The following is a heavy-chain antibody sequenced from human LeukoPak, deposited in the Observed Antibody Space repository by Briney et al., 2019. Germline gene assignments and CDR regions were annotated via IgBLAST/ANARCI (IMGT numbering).Heavy chain of an antibody. J-gene: IGHJ4*02. V-gene: IGHV5-51*01. D-gene: IGHD2-2*01. CDR1: GYSFTSYW. CDR2: VYPGDSDT. CDR3: ARQEYCSGASCYEPIEEFDY. Sequence: GESLKISCKGSGYSFTSYWIGWVRQMSGKGLEWMGIVYPGDSDTRYSPSFQGQVTISADKSISTAYLQWSSLEASDTAMYYCARQEYCSGASCYEPIEEFDYWGQGTLVTVSS.